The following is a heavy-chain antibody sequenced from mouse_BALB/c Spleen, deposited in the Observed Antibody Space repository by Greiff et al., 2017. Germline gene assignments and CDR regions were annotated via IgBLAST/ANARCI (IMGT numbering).Heavy chain of an antibody. CDR1: GYTFTSYY. Sequence: QVQLQQSGPELVKPGASVRISCKASGYTFTSYYIHWVKQRPGQGLEWIGWIYPGNVNTKYNEKFKGKATLTADKSSSTAYMQLSSLTSEDSAVYFCARNYHWYFDVWGAGTTVTVSS. CDR3: ARNYHWYFDV. J-gene: IGHJ1*01. D-gene: IGHD2-1*01. CDR2: IYPGNVNT. V-gene: IGHV1S56*01.